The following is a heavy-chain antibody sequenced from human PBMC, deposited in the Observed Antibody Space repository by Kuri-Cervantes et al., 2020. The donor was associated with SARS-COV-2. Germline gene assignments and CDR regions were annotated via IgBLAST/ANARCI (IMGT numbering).Heavy chain of an antibody. CDR1: GFSLSNARMG. D-gene: IGHD3-3*01. CDR2: IFSNDEK. Sequence: SGPTLVKPTETLTLTCTVSGFSLSNARMGVSWIRQPPGKALEWLAHIFSNDEKSYSTSLKSRLTISKDTSKNQVVLTMTNMDPVDTATYYCAHSDTYYDFWSGSFDVWGKGTTVTVSS. J-gene: IGHJ6*04. CDR3: AHSDTYYDFWSGSFDV. V-gene: IGHV2-26*01.